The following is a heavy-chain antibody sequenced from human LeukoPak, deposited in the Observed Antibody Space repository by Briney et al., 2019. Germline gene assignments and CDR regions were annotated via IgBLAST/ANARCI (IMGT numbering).Heavy chain of an antibody. V-gene: IGHV3-7*01. J-gene: IGHJ4*02. CDR3: TKGRSNHY. D-gene: IGHD3-10*01. CDR2: INQDGSEN. CDR1: GFTFSDFW. Sequence: PGGSLRLSCAASGFTFSDFWMGWVRQAPGKSLEWVANINQDGSENYYVDSVKGRFTISRDNAKNSLYLQMNSLRAEDTAVYYCTKGRSNHYWGQGTLVTVST.